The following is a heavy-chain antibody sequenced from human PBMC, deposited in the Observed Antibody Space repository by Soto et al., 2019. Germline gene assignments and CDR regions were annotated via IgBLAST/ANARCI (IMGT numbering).Heavy chain of an antibody. CDR1: GFTFSSYA. CDR3: AKYSVGVGSYYYGMDV. CDR2: ISGSGGST. D-gene: IGHD2-21*01. J-gene: IGHJ6*02. V-gene: IGHV3-23*01. Sequence: GGSLRLSCAASGFTFSSYAMSWVRQAPGKGLEWVSAISGSGGSTYYADSVKGRFTISRDNSKNTLYLQMNSLRAEDTAVYYCAKYSVGVGSYYYGMDVWGQGTTVTVSS.